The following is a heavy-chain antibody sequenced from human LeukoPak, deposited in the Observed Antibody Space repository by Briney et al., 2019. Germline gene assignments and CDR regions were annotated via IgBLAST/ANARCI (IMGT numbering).Heavy chain of an antibody. CDR2: IHGDGCDK. D-gene: IGHD3-22*01. CDR1: GFTFRSYW. J-gene: IGHJ4*02. CDR3: ARRLYYDTAGSPFHL. V-gene: IGHV3-74*03. Sequence: PGGSLRLSCAASGFTFRSYWMSWIRQSPGKELLWVSRIHGDGCDKTYADSVKGRFTISRDTAKNTLYLQMDGLTDEDTAVYYCARRLYYDTAGSPFHLWGQGTLVIVSS.